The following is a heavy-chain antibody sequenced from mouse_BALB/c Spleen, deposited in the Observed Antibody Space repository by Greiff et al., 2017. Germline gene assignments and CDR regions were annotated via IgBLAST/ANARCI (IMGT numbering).Heavy chain of an antibody. V-gene: IGHV3-2*02. D-gene: IGHD2-1*01. CDR1: GYSITSDYA. Sequence: ESGPGLVKPSQSLSLTCTVTGYSITSDYAWNWIRQFPGNKLEWMGYISYSGSTSYNPSLKSRISITRDTSKNQFFLQLNSVTTEDTATYYCARGGGNYPWFAYWGQGTLVTVSA. CDR2: ISYSGST. J-gene: IGHJ3*01. CDR3: ARGGGNYPWFAY.